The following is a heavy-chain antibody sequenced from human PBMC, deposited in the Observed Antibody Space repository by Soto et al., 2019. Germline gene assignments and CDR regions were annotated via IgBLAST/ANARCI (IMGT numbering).Heavy chain of an antibody. CDR1: SGPFSGGNYY. CDR3: ARHRRYCSSTSCYYYYYMDV. V-gene: IGHV4-39*01. Sequence: PSETLSLTCTVSSGPFSGGNYYWGWVRQPPGKGLEWIAAIHYSGKTSYNPPLRSRVTISVDTSKNQFSLKLSSVTAADTAVYYCARHRRYCSSTSCYYYYYMDVWGKGTTVTVSS. CDR2: IHYSGKT. J-gene: IGHJ6*03. D-gene: IGHD2-2*01.